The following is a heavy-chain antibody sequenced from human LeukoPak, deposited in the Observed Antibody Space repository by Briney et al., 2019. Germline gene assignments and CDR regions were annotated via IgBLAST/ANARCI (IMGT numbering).Heavy chain of an antibody. CDR1: GFTFSSYS. D-gene: IGHD3-22*01. J-gene: IGHJ4*02. V-gene: IGHV3-21*01. Sequence: PGGSLRLSCAASGFTFSSYSMNWVRQAPGKGLEWVSSISSSSSYIYYADSVKGRFTISRDNAKNSLYLQMNSLRAEDTAVYYCARGLYDSSGYYYLFDYWGQGTLVTVSS. CDR2: ISSSSSYI. CDR3: ARGLYDSSGYYYLFDY.